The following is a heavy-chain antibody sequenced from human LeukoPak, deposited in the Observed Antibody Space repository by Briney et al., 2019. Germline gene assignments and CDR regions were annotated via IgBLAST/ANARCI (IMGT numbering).Heavy chain of an antibody. CDR3: ARHRPYYYGSGSYYNSYYYYYMDV. J-gene: IGHJ6*03. V-gene: IGHV4-61*02. D-gene: IGHD3-10*01. Sequence: SHTLSLTCIGSGGSISRGSYYWSWIRQPAGKGLEWIGRIFSCGSHTYIPSLNSRVTISVDTSQKQFAVQLSSVTAADTAVYYCARHRPYYYGSGSYYNSYYYYYMDVWGKGTTVTVSS. CDR1: GGSISRGSYY. CDR2: IFSCGSH.